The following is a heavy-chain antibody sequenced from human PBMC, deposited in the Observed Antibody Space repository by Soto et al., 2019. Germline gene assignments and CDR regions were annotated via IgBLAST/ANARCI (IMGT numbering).Heavy chain of an antibody. Sequence: EVQLVESGGGSVQPGGSLRLSCVVSGFTVSSNYMSWVRQAPGKGLEWVSFIYSDGSTYYADSVKGRFTISRLSSKNTLYLQMNSLRAEDTALYYCARVDRRGYSGYDPPPYYYYGMDLWGQGTTVTVSS. CDR2: IYSDGST. V-gene: IGHV3-53*04. J-gene: IGHJ6*02. CDR3: ARVDRRGYSGYDPPPYYYYGMDL. D-gene: IGHD5-12*01. CDR1: GFTVSSNY.